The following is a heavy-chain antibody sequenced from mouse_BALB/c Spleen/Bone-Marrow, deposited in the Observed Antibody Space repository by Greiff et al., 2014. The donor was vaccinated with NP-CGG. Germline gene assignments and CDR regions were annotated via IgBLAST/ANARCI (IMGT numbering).Heavy chain of an antibody. V-gene: IGHV1-5*01. Sequence: DVQLQESVTVLSRPGASVKMSCKASGYSFSTYWMHWVKQRPGQGLEWIGAIYPGNSDSSYNQKFEGKAKLTAVTSASTAYMELISLTHEDSAVYYCTRMGSSAFPYWGQGTLVTVSA. CDR1: GYSFSTYW. CDR3: TRMGSSAFPY. D-gene: IGHD1-1*01. J-gene: IGHJ3*01. CDR2: IYPGNSDS.